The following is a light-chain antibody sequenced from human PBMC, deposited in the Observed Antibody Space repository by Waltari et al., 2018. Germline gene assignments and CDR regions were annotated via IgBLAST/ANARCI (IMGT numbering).Light chain of an antibody. J-gene: IGKJ4*01. CDR1: QSVSGL. CDR3: QQRYNWPLT. Sequence: EILLTQSPATLSLSPGERATLSCTASQSVSGLLAWYQQKPGQAPRLLIYDTSNMATGIPARFSGSGSGTDFTLTISSLEPEDFAIYYCQQRYNWPLTFGGGARVEI. V-gene: IGKV3-11*01. CDR2: DTS.